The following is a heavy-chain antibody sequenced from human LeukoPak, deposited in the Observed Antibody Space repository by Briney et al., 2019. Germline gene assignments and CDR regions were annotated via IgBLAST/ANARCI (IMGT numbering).Heavy chain of an antibody. CDR3: AIQITMIVVVPYFDY. J-gene: IGHJ4*02. CDR2: ISGSGTTI. CDR1: GLTFSDYY. Sequence: GGSLRLSCAASGLTFSDYYMTWIRQAPGKGLEWVSSISGSGTTIYSADSVRGRFTVSRDNAKNSLFLHMNSLRAEDTAVYYCAIQITMIVVVPYFDYWGQGTLVTVSS. D-gene: IGHD3-22*01. V-gene: IGHV3-11*04.